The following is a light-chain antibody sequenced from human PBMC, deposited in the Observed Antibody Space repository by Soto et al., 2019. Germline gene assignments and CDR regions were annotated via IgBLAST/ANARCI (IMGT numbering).Light chain of an antibody. CDR1: QSVRSSC. CDR2: GAS. CDR3: HQYDRSPPWT. Sequence: EIVLTQSPGTLSLSPGERATLSCRASQSVRSSCLAWYQQKPGQAPRLLIYGASNRATGIPDRFSGSASGTDFTQDAAGTDFTLTISSLEPEDYAVYYCHQYDRSPPWTFGQGTKVEIK. J-gene: IGKJ1*01. V-gene: IGKV3-20*01.